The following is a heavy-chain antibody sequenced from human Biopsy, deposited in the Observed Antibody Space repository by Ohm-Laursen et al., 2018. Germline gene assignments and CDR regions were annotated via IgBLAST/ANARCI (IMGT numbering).Heavy chain of an antibody. D-gene: IGHD3-9*01. CDR3: ARVPAYPSIDGYYGLDL. J-gene: IGHJ6*02. CDR2: INPNSGNA. Sequence: GASVKVSCNPSGYTFAGYYLHWVRQAPGHGLEWMGWINPNSGNANYAQSFQGRLTVTRDTSISTAYMELTSLTFDDTAIYYCARVPAYPSIDGYYGLDLWGQGTTVSVSS. V-gene: IGHV1-2*02. CDR1: GYTFAGYY.